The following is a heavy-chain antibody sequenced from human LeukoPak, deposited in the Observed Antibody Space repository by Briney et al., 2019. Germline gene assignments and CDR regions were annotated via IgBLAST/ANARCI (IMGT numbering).Heavy chain of an antibody. J-gene: IGHJ6*02. CDR3: ARWYQLRYYYYYYGMDV. CDR2: ISAYNGNT. Sequence: ASVKVSCKASGYTFTSYGISWVRQAPGQGLEWMEWISAYNGNTNYAQKLQGRVTMTTDTSTSTAYMELRSLRSDDTAVYYCARWYQLRYYYYYYGMDVWGQGTTVTVSS. V-gene: IGHV1-18*01. CDR1: GYTFTSYG. D-gene: IGHD2-2*01.